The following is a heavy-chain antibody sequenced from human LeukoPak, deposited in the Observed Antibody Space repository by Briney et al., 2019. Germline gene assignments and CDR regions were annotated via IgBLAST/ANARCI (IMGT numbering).Heavy chain of an antibody. CDR1: GYTFTSYY. D-gene: IGHD3-10*01. J-gene: IGHJ4*02. Sequence: GASVKVSCKASGYTFTSYYMHWVRQAPGQGLEWMGIINPSGGSTSYAQKFQGRVTMTSDTSTITDYMELSSLRSEDTAVYYCARDRGEGYYFDYWGQGTLVTVSS. CDR3: ARDRGEGYYFDY. CDR2: INPSGGST. V-gene: IGHV1-46*01.